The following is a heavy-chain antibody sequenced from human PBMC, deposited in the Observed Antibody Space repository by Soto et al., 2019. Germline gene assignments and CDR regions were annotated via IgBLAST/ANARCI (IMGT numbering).Heavy chain of an antibody. CDR1: GYTFTSYA. CDR3: ARSIVVVTALDY. J-gene: IGHJ4*02. D-gene: IGHD2-21*02. CDR2: INAGNGNT. Sequence: QVQLVQSGAEEKKPGASVKVSCKASGYTFTSYAMHWVRQAPGQRLEWMGWINAGNGNTKYSQKFQGRVTITRDPSGSTSHMKLSSLRSEDTAVYYCARSIVVVTALDYWGPGTLVTVSS. V-gene: IGHV1-3*05.